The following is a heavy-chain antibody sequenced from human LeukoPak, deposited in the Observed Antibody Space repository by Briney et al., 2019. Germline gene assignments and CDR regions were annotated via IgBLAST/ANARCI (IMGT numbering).Heavy chain of an antibody. J-gene: IGHJ5*02. D-gene: IGHD2-21*01. Sequence: SVKVSCKASGGTFSSYAISWVRQAPGQGLEWMGGIIPIFGTANYAQKFQGRVTITADESTSTAYMELSSLRSEDTAVYYCASLNLALFRSSGPHHVSRSWFDPWGQGTLVTVSS. V-gene: IGHV1-69*01. CDR3: ASLNLALFRSSGPHHVSRSWFDP. CDR1: GGTFSSYA. CDR2: IIPIFGTA.